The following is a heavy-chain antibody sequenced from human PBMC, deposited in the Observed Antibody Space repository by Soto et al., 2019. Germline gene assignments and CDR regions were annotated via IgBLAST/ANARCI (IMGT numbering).Heavy chain of an antibody. V-gene: IGHV1-2*02. CDR2: ISPHTGGT. D-gene: IGHD6-6*01. Sequence: ASVKVSCKASGYTFNRYYMHWVRQAPGPGLEWMGWISPHTGGTTYAQKLQGRVTMTRDTSVSTAFMELSRLGSEDTAVYYCALLGIAARPYWYFDLWGRGTLVTVS. J-gene: IGHJ2*01. CDR1: GYTFNRYY. CDR3: ALLGIAARPYWYFDL.